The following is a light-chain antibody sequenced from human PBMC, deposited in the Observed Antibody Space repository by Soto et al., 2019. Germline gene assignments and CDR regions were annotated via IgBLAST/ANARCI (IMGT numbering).Light chain of an antibody. V-gene: IGKV1-5*01. CDR2: DAS. Sequence: DILMASSRARLSASVVAGASKTSRASQSISTWLAWFQQKPGKAPELLIYDASSLESGVPSRFSGTGSGTEFTLTISRLQPDDLPTYYCQHSNSYSEACGQGTKVDIK. J-gene: IGKJ1*01. CDR3: QHSNSYSEA. CDR1: QSISTW.